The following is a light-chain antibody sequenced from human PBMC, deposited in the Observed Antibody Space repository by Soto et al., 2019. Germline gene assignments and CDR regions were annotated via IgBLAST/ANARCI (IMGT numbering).Light chain of an antibody. CDR2: GAS. V-gene: IGKV3-15*01. CDR3: QQYHKLPPIT. J-gene: IGKJ1*01. CDR1: QSVSSSY. Sequence: ERATLSCRASQSVSSSYLAWYQQKPGQAPRLLIYGASTRATGVTARFRGGGSGTEFTLTISSLQSEDSAVYYCQQYHKLPPITFGQGTKVDI.